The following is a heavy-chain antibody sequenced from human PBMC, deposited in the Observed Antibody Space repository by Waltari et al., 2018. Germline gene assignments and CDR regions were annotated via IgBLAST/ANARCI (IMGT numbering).Heavy chain of an antibody. Sequence: QMQLQESGPGLVKPSGTLSLTCVVSGGTVSTSNWWTWVRHPPGKGLEWMGEIFHTGSTEYNPSLQSRITLSVDTSKNQFSLKVTSVIAADTAIYYCARERRATDTRMALNWYFDLWGRGTLVSVSS. CDR2: IFHTGST. V-gene: IGHV4-4*02. CDR1: GGTVSTSNW. D-gene: IGHD5-18*01. J-gene: IGHJ2*01. CDR3: ARERRATDTRMALNWYFDL.